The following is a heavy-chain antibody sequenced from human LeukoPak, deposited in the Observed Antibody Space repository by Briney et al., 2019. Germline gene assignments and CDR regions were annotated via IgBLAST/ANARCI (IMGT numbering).Heavy chain of an antibody. CDR1: GGTFSSYA. J-gene: IGHJ4*02. D-gene: IGHD3-10*01. V-gene: IGHV1-69*13. CDR3: ARDQSYGSGTDFDY. CDR2: IIPIFGTA. Sequence: SVKVSCKASGGTFSSYAISWVRQAPGQGLEWMGGIIPIFGTANYAQKFQGRVTITADESMSTAYMELSSLRSEDTAVYYCARDQSYGSGTDFDYWGQGTLVTVSS.